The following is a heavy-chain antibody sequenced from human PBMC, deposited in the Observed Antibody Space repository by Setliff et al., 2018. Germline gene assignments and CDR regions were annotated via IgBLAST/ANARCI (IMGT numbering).Heavy chain of an antibody. CDR1: GGSISSGSYY. CDR3: ARRWNFGPYGSGIHDAFDM. J-gene: IGHJ3*02. D-gene: IGHD3-10*01. V-gene: IGHV4-61*10. CDR2: IYNSGST. Sequence: SETLSLTCAVSGGSISSGSYYWSWIRQPAGKGLEWLGYIYNSGSTNYNPSLKSRVTISVDTSKNQFSLKLNSVTAADTAVYYCARRWNFGPYGSGIHDAFDMWGQGTMVTVSS.